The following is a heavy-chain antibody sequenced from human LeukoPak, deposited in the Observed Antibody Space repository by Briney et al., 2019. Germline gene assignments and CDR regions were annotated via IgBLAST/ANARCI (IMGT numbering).Heavy chain of an antibody. CDR2: INPSGGST. CDR1: GYTFTSYG. D-gene: IGHD2-2*01. Sequence: ASVKVSCKASGYTFTSYGISWMRQAPGQGLEWMGIINPSGGSTSYAQNFQGRVTMTRDTSTSTVYMELSRLRSEDTAVYYCARVSGYDRYYFDYWGQGTLVTVSS. V-gene: IGHV1-46*01. J-gene: IGHJ4*02. CDR3: ARVSGYDRYYFDY.